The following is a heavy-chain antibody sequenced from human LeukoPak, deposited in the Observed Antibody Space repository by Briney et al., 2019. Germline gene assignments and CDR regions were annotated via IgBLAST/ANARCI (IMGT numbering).Heavy chain of an antibody. D-gene: IGHD2-15*01. CDR1: GFTFSSYA. V-gene: IGHV3-23*01. CDR3: AKDSADYCSGGSCYSLDFVVYFQH. CDR2: ISGSGGST. Sequence: GGYLRLSCAASGFTFSSYAMSWVRQAPGKGLEWVSAISGSGGSTYYADSVKGRFTISRDNSKNTLYLQMNSLRAEDTAVYYCAKDSADYCSGGSCYSLDFVVYFQHWGQGTLVTVSS. J-gene: IGHJ1*01.